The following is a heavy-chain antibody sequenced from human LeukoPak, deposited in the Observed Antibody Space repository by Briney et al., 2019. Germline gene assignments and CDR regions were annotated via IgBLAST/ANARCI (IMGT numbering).Heavy chain of an antibody. CDR3: AKDLGGSGSALD. Sequence: PGRSLRLSCAASGFIFSGYGMHWVRQAPGKGLEWVAIISYDGSNKYYADSVKGRFTISRDNSKNTLYLQMNSLRAEDTAVYYCAKDLGGSGSALDWGQGTLVTVSS. CDR2: ISYDGSNK. J-gene: IGHJ4*02. V-gene: IGHV3-30*18. D-gene: IGHD3-10*01. CDR1: GFIFSGYG.